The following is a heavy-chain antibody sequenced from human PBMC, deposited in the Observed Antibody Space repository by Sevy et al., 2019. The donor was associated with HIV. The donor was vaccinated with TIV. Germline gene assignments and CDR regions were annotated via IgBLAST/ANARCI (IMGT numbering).Heavy chain of an antibody. CDR3: ARGGRWLQKIWYFDL. CDR1: GFPFSSHW. CDR2: INSDDTSI. D-gene: IGHD5-12*01. J-gene: IGHJ2*01. Sequence: GGSLRLSCEASGFPFSSHWMHWVRQGPGQGLVWVSGINSDDTSIPYADSVKGRFTISRDNVKNTLYLQMNSLRAEDTAVYYCARGGRWLQKIWYFDLWGRGTLVTVSS. V-gene: IGHV3-74*01.